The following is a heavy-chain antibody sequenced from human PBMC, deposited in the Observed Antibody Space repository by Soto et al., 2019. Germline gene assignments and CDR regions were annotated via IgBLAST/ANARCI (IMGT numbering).Heavy chain of an antibody. J-gene: IGHJ3*02. CDR2: IYYSGST. Sequence: SETLSLTCTVSGGSISSYYWSWIRQPPGKGLEWIGYIYYSGSTNYNPSLKSRVTISVDTSKNQFSLKLSSVTAADTAVYYCARKGYCSGGSCYRDAFAIWGQGTMVTVSS. CDR3: ARKGYCSGGSCYRDAFAI. CDR1: GGSISSYY. V-gene: IGHV4-59*01. D-gene: IGHD2-15*01.